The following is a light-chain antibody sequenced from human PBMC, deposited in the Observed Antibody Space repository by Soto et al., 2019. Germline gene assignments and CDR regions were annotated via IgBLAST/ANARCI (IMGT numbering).Light chain of an antibody. CDR1: SSDGADYKD. CDR2: EVT. V-gene: IGLV2-14*01. J-gene: IGLJ1*01. Sequence: QSVLTQPASVTGSPGQSIPISCTATSSDGADYKDVSWYQQHPGNAPKLMIYEVTYRPSGVSNRFSGSKSGNTASLTISGLQAEDEAEYYCSSYTTSSTVFGTGTKLTVL. CDR3: SSYTTSSTV.